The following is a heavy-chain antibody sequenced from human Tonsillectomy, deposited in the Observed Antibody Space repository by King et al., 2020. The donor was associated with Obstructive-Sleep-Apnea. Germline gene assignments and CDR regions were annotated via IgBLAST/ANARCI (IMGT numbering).Heavy chain of an antibody. V-gene: IGHV4-59*01. CDR2: MCNSGST. J-gene: IGHJ4*02. CDR1: GGSISSCC. CDR3: ARGRDVYYDSSGIDY. D-gene: IGHD3-22*01. Sequence: VQLQESGPGLVKPSETLSLTCTVSGGSISSCCWNWIRQPPGKGLEWIGYMCNSGSTNYNPSLKSRVTISVDTSKNRFSLKLSSVTAADTAVYYCARGRDVYYDSSGIDYWGQGTLVIVSS.